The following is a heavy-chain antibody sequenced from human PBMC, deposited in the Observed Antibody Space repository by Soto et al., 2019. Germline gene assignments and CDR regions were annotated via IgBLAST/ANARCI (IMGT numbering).Heavy chain of an antibody. CDR3: ARDQLEGNWFDP. D-gene: IGHD1-1*01. J-gene: IGHJ5*02. CDR2: IYHSGGT. V-gene: IGHV4-30-2*01. Sequence: PSETLSLTCTVSGGSISSGGYYWSWIRQPPGKGLEWIGYIYHSGGTLYNPSLKNRVSISVDKSKNQFSLKLTSVTAADTAVYYCARDQLEGNWFDPWGQGVLVTVSS. CDR1: GGSISSGGYY.